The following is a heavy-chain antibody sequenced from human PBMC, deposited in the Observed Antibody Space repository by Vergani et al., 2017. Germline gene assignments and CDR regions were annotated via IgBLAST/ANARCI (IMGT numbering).Heavy chain of an antibody. D-gene: IGHD2-21*01. CDR2: ISGSGGST. Sequence: EVQLLESGGGLVQPGGSLRLSCAASGFTFSSYAMSWVRQAPGKGLEWVSAISGSGGSTYYADSVKGRFTISRENSKNTLYLQMNSLRAEDTAVYYCARDLGGAYPAADYWGQGTLVTVSS. J-gene: IGHJ4*02. CDR3: ARDLGGAYPAADY. CDR1: GFTFSSYA. V-gene: IGHV3-23*01.